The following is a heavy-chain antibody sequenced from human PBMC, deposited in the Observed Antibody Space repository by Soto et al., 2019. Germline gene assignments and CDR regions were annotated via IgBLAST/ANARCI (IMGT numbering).Heavy chain of an antibody. CDR3: ARGARNDFWSGYPGYFDY. V-gene: IGHV4-34*01. J-gene: IGHJ4*02. CDR2: INHSGST. Sequence: TSETLSLTCAVYGGSFSGYYWSWIRQPPGKGLEWIGEINHSGSTNYNPSLKSRVTISVDTSKNQFSLKLSSVTAADTAVYYCARGARNDFWSGYPGYFDYWGQGTLVTV. CDR1: GGSFSGYY. D-gene: IGHD3-3*01.